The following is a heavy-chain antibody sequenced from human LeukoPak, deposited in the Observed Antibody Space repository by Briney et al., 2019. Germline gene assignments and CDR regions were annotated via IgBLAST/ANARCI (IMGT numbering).Heavy chain of an antibody. CDR2: IRQDGSEK. V-gene: IGHV3-7*01. Sequence: PGGSLRLSCAASGFTFSSYWMSWVRQAPGKGLEWVANIRQDGSEKYYVDSVKGRFTISRDNAKNSLYLQMNSLRAEDTAVYYCARDQVLRFLEWLPSNYYFDYWGQGTLVTVSS. D-gene: IGHD3-3*01. CDR3: ARDQVLRFLEWLPSNYYFDY. J-gene: IGHJ4*02. CDR1: GFTFSSYW.